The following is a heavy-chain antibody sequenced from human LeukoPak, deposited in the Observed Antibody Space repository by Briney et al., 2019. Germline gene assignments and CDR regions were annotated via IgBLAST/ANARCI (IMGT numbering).Heavy chain of an antibody. D-gene: IGHD3-22*01. Sequence: SETLSLTCAVSGGSISSSNWWSWVRQPPGKGLEWIGEIYHSGSTNYNPSLKSRVTISVDTSKNQFSLKLSSVTAADTAVYYCARQTYYYDSSGSSTNCFDPWGQGTLVAVSS. V-gene: IGHV4-4*02. J-gene: IGHJ5*02. CDR1: GGSISSSNW. CDR2: IYHSGST. CDR3: ARQTYYYDSSGSSTNCFDP.